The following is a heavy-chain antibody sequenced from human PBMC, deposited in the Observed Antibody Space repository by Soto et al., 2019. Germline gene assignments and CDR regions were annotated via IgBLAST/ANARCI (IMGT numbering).Heavy chain of an antibody. CDR2: VIGSGVNV. Sequence: PGGSLRLSCAASGFTFSSYAMSRVRLAPGKRLEWVSSVIGSGVNVFYADSVKGRFTISRDNSKNTVYLEMNSLRADDTAEYFCAKGSAFECKGAICYPFDHWGRGTLVTVSS. V-gene: IGHV3-23*01. CDR1: GFTFSSYA. CDR3: AKGSAFECKGAICYPFDH. J-gene: IGHJ4*02. D-gene: IGHD3-10*01.